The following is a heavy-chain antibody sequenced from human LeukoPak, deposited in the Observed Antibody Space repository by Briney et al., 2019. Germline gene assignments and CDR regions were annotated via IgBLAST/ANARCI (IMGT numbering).Heavy chain of an antibody. CDR3: TLLTSSWYDYYYYIDV. J-gene: IGHJ6*03. CDR1: GVWAYTSEGG. V-gene: IGHV2-5*02. Sequence: ESGPTLVKPPHMYWLSWSLRGVWAYTSEGGVAWVRQPPGKALEWLALIYWDDNKRYSPSLKSRFTITKDTSNIQVVLTMRTVGPAATARSSSTLLTSSWYDYYYYIDVWGKGTTVTVS. CDR2: IYWDDNK. D-gene: IGHD6-13*01.